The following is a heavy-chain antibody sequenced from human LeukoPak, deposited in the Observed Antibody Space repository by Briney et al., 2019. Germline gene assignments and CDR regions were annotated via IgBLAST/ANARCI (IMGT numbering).Heavy chain of an antibody. Sequence: GGSLRLSCAASGFTFSNYAMYWVRQAPGKGLEWVANIKQDGSERFYVDSVKGRFTVSRDNAKNSLYLQMNSLRAEDTAVYYCARVIVEVPGVSDYCDSWGQGTLVTVSS. J-gene: IGHJ4*02. CDR3: ARVIVEVPGVSDYCDS. CDR1: GFTFSNYA. CDR2: IKQDGSER. V-gene: IGHV3-7*05. D-gene: IGHD2-2*01.